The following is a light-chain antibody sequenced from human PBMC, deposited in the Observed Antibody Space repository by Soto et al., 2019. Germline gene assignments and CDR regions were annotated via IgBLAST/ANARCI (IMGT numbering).Light chain of an antibody. J-gene: IGLJ2*01. CDR3: SSYTSSSTYVV. CDR2: EVS. Sequence: QAVVTQPPSASGSPGQSVTISCTGTSSDVGGYNYVSWYQQHPGKAPKLMIYEVSNRPSGVSNRFSGSKSGNTASLTISGLQAEDEADYYCSSYTSSSTYVVFGGGTKLTVL. CDR1: SSDVGGYNY. V-gene: IGLV2-14*01.